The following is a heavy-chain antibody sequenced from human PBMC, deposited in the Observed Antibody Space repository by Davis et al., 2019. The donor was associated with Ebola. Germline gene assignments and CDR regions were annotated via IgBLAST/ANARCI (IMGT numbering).Heavy chain of an antibody. Sequence: GSLRLSCAVYGGSFSGYYWSWIRQPPGKGLEWIGEINHSGSTNYNPSLKSRVTISVDTSKNQFSLKLSSVIAEDTALYYCAKDMVRGAATYYYYGMDVWGQGTTVTVSS. D-gene: IGHD3-10*01. J-gene: IGHJ6*02. CDR3: AKDMVRGAATYYYYGMDV. CDR1: GGSFSGYY. V-gene: IGHV4-34*01. CDR2: INHSGST.